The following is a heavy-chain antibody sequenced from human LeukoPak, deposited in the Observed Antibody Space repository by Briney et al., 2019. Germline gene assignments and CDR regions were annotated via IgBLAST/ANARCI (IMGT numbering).Heavy chain of an antibody. Sequence: PSETLSLTCTVSGGSISRYYWSWIRQPPGKGLEWIGYIYYSGSTNYNPSLKSRVTISTSKNRFAPRLSSVTAADTAVYYCARQCSSTSCYGTPIFDYWGQGILVTVSS. CDR1: GGSISRYY. CDR3: ARQCSSTSCYGTPIFDY. D-gene: IGHD2-2*01. J-gene: IGHJ4*02. CDR2: IYYSGST. V-gene: IGHV4-59*08.